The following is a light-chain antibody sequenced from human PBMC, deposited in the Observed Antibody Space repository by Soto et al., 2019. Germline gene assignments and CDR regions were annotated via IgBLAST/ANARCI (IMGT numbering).Light chain of an antibody. Sequence: EVGVTQSPSTLSVSPGERATLSCRASQSVSSNLAWYQHKPGQAPRLLIYGASTRATAIPTRFSGSGSGTEFTLTISSLQSEDSAVYYCQQYNKWPPITFGQGTRLEI. J-gene: IGKJ5*01. V-gene: IGKV3-15*01. CDR2: GAS. CDR3: QQYNKWPPIT. CDR1: QSVSSN.